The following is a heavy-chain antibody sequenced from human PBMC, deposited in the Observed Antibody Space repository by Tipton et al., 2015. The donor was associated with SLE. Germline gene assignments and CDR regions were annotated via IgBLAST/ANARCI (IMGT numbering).Heavy chain of an antibody. J-gene: IGHJ4*02. CDR1: GYSISSGYY. V-gene: IGHV4-38-2*01. CDR3: ARHAGGYDFEDYFDY. Sequence: LRLSCAVSGYSISSGYYWGWIRQPPGKGLEWIGYIYTSGRTNYNPSLKSRVTISVDTSKNQFSLKLSSVTAADTAVYYCARHAGGYDFEDYFDYWGQGTLVTVSS. D-gene: IGHD5-12*01. CDR2: IYTSGRT.